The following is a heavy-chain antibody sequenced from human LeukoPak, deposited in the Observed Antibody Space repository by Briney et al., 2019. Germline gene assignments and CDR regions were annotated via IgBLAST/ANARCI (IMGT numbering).Heavy chain of an antibody. Sequence: ASVKVSCKASGYTFTSYGISWVRQAPGQGLEWMGWISAYNGNTNYAQTLQGRVTMTTDTSTSTAYMELRSLRSDDTAVYYCARAWSQSDSFNPSYYYYYYMDVWGKGTTVTVSS. CDR3: ARAWSQSDSFNPSYYYYYYMDV. V-gene: IGHV1-18*01. CDR1: GYTFTSYG. D-gene: IGHD2-15*01. CDR2: ISAYNGNT. J-gene: IGHJ6*03.